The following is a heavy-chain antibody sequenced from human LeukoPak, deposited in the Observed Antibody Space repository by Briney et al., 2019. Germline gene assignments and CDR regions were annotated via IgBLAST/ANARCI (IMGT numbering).Heavy chain of an antibody. Sequence: SETLSLTCTLSGGSISSYYWSWLRQPPGKGLEWIAYISYSGSTNYNPSLRSRVTISLDTSKNHFSLKLSSVTAADTAVYYCARQSSGYDLGPFAYWGQGILVIVSS. D-gene: IGHD5-12*01. J-gene: IGHJ4*02. V-gene: IGHV4-59*08. CDR3: ARQSSGYDLGPFAY. CDR2: ISYSGST. CDR1: GGSISSYY.